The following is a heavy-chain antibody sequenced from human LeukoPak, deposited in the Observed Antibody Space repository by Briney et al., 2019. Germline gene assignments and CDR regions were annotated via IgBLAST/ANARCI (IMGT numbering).Heavy chain of an antibody. D-gene: IGHD3-10*01. CDR1: GFTFRDYW. CDR2: MNQDGSEK. Sequence: PGGSLRLSCAASGFTFRDYWMSWVRQAPGKGLEWVANMNQDGSEKYYVDSVKGRFTISRDNAKNSLSLQMNSLRAEDTAVYYCARDWAHFGYWGQGTLVTVSS. CDR3: ARDWAHFGY. J-gene: IGHJ4*02. V-gene: IGHV3-7*01.